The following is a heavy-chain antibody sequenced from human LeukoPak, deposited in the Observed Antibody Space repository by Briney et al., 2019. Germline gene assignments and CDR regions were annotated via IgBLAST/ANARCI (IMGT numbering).Heavy chain of an antibody. D-gene: IGHD5-18*01. J-gene: IGHJ4*02. CDR3: ARRASTERGHSYGLDY. V-gene: IGHV3-21*01. CDR1: GFTFSTFA. Sequence: GGSLRLSCAASGFTFSTFAMIWVRQPPGKGLEWVSSIFPSGGEIHYADSVRGRFTISRDNARRSLFLQMNSLRAEDTAVYYCARRASTERGHSYGLDYWGQGTLVTVSS. CDR2: IFPSGGEI.